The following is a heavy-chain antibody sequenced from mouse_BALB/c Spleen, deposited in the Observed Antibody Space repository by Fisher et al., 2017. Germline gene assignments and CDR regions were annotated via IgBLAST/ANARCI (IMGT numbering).Heavy chain of an antibody. V-gene: IGHV1-87*01. CDR3: ARVGGNYYAMDY. D-gene: IGHD1-1*02. J-gene: IGHJ4*01. Sequence: KFKGKATLTADKSSSTAYMQLSSLASEDSAVYYCARVGGNYYAMDYWGQGTSVTVSS.